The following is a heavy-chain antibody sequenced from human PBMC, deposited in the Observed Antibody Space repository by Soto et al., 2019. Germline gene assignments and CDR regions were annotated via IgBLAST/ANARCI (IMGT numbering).Heavy chain of an antibody. CDR2: ISPGDSDT. CDR3: ARHEQFYYHYYGMDV. D-gene: IGHD6-19*01. Sequence: PGESLKISCKASGFSFTTYWIAWVRQVPGKGLEWVGIISPGDSDTRYSPSFQGQVTISADRSITTAYLQWSSLKASDTAIYYCARHEQFYYHYYGMDVWGQGTTVTVYS. J-gene: IGHJ6*02. V-gene: IGHV5-51*01. CDR1: GFSFTTYW.